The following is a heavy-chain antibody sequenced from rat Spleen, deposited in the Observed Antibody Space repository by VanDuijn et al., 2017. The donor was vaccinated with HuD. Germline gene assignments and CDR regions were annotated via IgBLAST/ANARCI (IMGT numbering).Heavy chain of an antibody. V-gene: IGHV5-22*01. CDR1: GFTFSDYD. Sequence: EVQLVESGGGLVQPGRSMKLSCAASGFTFSDYDMAWVRQAPTKGLEWVASVSYDGSSTYYRDSVKGRFTISRDNAKSTLYLQMDSLRSEDTASYYCARQLRRDLASFDYWGQGVMVTVSS. CDR3: ARQLRRDLASFDY. CDR2: VSYDGSST. J-gene: IGHJ2*01. D-gene: IGHD1-11*01.